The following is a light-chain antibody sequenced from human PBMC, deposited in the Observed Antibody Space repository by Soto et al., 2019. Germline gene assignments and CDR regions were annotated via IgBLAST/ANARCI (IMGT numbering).Light chain of an antibody. J-gene: IGKJ1*01. CDR1: QTISSTY. CDR3: QQYGSSPKT. CDR2: AAS. V-gene: IGKV3-20*01. Sequence: EIVLTRSPVTLSLAPVDRATLSCSASQTISSTYLAWYQQNPGQAPRLLIYAASTRATGVPDRFSGSGSGTDFTLTISRLEPEDFAVYYCQQYGSSPKTFGQGTKVDIK.